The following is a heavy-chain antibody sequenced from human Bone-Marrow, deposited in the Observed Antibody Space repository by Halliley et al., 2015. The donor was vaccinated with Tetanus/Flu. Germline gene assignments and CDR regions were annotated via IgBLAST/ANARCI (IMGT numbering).Heavy chain of an antibody. D-gene: IGHD3-10*01. CDR2: IIPVFGTA. CDR3: TRRSYFGL. CDR1: GGTFSGFP. Sequence: QLVQSGAEVKKPGSSVKVPCKISGGTFSGFPISWVRQAPGQGLEWMGEIIPVFGTAHYAQKLQGRLTMTADESTITAYLDLSGLRSDHPALYYFTRRSYFGLLGPGTL. J-gene: IGHJ5*02. V-gene: IGHV1-69*01.